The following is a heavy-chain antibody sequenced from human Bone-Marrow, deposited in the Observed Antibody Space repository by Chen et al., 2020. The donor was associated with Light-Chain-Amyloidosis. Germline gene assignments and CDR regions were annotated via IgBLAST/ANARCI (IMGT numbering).Heavy chain of an antibody. V-gene: IGHV5-51*01. CDR1: GYTFPNYW. CDR2: SYPDDSDA. CDR3: ARRRDGYSFDY. J-gene: IGHJ4*02. D-gene: IGHD5-12*01. Sequence: EVQLEQSGPEVKKPGESLKISCKGPGYTFPNYWIGWVRQIPGKVLEWMGVSYPDDSDARYSPSFQGQVTNSADMSITTAYLQWRSLKASDTAMYYCARRRDGYSFDYWGQGTLVTVSS.